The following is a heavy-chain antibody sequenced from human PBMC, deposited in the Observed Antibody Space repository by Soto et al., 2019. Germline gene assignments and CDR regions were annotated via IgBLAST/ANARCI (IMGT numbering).Heavy chain of an antibody. V-gene: IGHV1-58*01. CDR1: GFTFSNSA. CDR2: IVVGNGNT. D-gene: IGHD2-8*01. CDR3: ARQGGAYCTNGVCPYYYYGMDV. Sequence: ASVKVSCKTSGFTFSNSAVQWVRQARGQRLEWMGWIVVGNGNTNYAQNFRERVTITRDMSTSTAHMEVSSLTSEDTAMYYCARQGGAYCTNGVCPYYYYGMDVWGQGTTVTVSS. J-gene: IGHJ6*02.